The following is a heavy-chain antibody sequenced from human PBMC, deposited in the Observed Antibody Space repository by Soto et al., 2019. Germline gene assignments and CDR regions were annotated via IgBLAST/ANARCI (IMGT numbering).Heavy chain of an antibody. Sequence: QVQLVQSGAEVKQPGASVKVSCKASGYTFTSYFISWVRQAPGQGLEWMGWISAYNGNTNYVQKLHGRVTMTTDTPTSTANMELRSLRADDSAVYYWARDRPPSAYGGEGTLVTVSS. J-gene: IGHJ4*02. CDR2: ISAYNGNT. CDR3: ARDRPPSAY. V-gene: IGHV1-18*01. CDR1: GYTFTSYF.